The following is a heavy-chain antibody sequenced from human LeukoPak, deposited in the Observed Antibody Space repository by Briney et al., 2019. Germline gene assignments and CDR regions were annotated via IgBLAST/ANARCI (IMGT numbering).Heavy chain of an antibody. V-gene: IGHV3-23*01. CDR3: AKAPLRFLEWLTYYFDY. J-gene: IGHJ4*02. CDR1: GFTFSSYA. CDR2: ISGSGGST. Sequence: PGGSLRLSCAAPGFTFSSYAMSWVRQAPGKGLEWVSAISGSGGSTYYADSVKGRFTISRDNSKNTLYLQMNSLRAEDTAVYYCAKAPLRFLEWLTYYFDYWGQGTLVTVSS. D-gene: IGHD3-3*01.